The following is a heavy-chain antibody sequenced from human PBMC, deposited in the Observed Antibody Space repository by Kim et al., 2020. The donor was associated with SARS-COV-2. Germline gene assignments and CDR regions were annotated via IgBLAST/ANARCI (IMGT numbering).Heavy chain of an antibody. CDR3: ARDFPEDFWSGYWPLYYGMDV. J-gene: IGHJ6*02. V-gene: IGHV7-4-1*02. CDR1: GYTFTSYA. Sequence: ASVKVSCKASGYTFTSYAMNWVRQAPGQGLEWMGWINTNTGNPTYAQGFTGRFVFSLDTSVSTAYLQISSLKAEDTAVYYCARDFPEDFWSGYWPLYYGMDVWGQGTTVTVSS. D-gene: IGHD3-3*01. CDR2: INTNTGNP.